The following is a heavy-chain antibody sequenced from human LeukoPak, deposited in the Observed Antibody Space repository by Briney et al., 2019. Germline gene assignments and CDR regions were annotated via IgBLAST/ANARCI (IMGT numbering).Heavy chain of an antibody. J-gene: IGHJ4*01. D-gene: IGHD1-14*01. CDR2: VYHSGGA. V-gene: IGHV4/OR15-8*01. CDR1: GASIASHSW. CDR3: AXNRNFALDN. Sequence: SETLSLTCAVSGASIASHSWWSWVRQPPGKGLEWIGEVYHSGGANYKPSLKSRVTISVDTSRNHFSLKLTSVTAADTAVYFXAXNRNFALDNWGQGTLVTVSS.